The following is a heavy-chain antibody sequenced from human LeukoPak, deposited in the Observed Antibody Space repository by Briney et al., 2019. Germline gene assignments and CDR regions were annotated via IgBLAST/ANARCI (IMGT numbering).Heavy chain of an antibody. CDR3: ARDSKYYDYVWGSQRHYYCDY. D-gene: IGHD3-16*01. Sequence: ASVKVSCKASGYTFTSYGISWVRQAPGQRLEWMGWISVYNGNTNYAQKLQGRVTMTTDTSTSTAYMELRSLRSDDTAVYYCARDSKYYDYVWGSQRHYYCDYWGQGTLVTVSS. CDR2: ISVYNGNT. V-gene: IGHV1-18*01. CDR1: GYTFTSYG. J-gene: IGHJ4*02.